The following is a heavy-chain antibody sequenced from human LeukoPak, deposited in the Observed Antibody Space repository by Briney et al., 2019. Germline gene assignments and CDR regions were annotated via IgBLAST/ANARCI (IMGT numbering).Heavy chain of an antibody. J-gene: IGHJ4*02. V-gene: IGHV3-23*01. Sequence: GGSLRLSCAASGFTFSSYAMSWVRQAPGEGLEWVSAISGSGGSTYYADSVKGRFTISRDNSKNTLYLQMNSLRAEDTAVYYCAKGSIAAAAPYYFDYWGQGTLVTVSS. CDR1: GFTFSSYA. CDR2: ISGSGGST. CDR3: AKGSIAAAAPYYFDY. D-gene: IGHD6-13*01.